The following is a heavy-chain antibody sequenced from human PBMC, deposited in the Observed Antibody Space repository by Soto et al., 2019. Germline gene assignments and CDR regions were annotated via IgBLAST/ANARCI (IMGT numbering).Heavy chain of an antibody. J-gene: IGHJ3*02. CDR1: GFTFSSYA. D-gene: IGHD6-13*01. V-gene: IGHV3-64D*06. Sequence: GGSLRLSCSASGFTFSSYAMHWVRQAPGKGLEYVSAISSNGGSTYYADSVKGRFTISRDNSKNTLYLQMSSLRAEDTAVYYCVRAFVAAAGKSAFDIWGQGTMVTVSS. CDR3: VRAFVAAAGKSAFDI. CDR2: ISSNGGST.